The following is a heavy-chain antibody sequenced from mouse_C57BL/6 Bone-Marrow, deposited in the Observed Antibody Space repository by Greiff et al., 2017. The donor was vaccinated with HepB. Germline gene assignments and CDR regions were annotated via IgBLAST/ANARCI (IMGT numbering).Heavy chain of an antibody. CDR1: GFSLTSYG. CDR2: IWSGGST. Sequence: VKLQESGPGLVQPSQSLSITCTVSGFSLTSYGVHWVRQSPGKGLEWLGVIWSGGSTDYNAAFISRLSISKDNSKSQVFFKMNSLQADDTAIYYCARKWRDYGYYYAMDYWGQGTSVTVSS. V-gene: IGHV2-2*01. J-gene: IGHJ4*01. D-gene: IGHD2-4*01. CDR3: ARKWRDYGYYYAMDY.